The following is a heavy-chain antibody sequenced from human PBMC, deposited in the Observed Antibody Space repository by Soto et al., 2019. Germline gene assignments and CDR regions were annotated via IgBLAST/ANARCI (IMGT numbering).Heavy chain of an antibody. J-gene: IGHJ6*02. Sequence: PGESLKISCKGSGYSFTSYWIGWVRQMPGKGLEWMGGIYPGDSDSRYSPSFQGQVTISADNSISTAYLQWSSLKASDTAMYYCARLDSGSYPYYYYYGMDVWGQGTTVTVS. CDR2: IYPGDSDS. D-gene: IGHD1-26*01. CDR1: GYSFTSYW. V-gene: IGHV5-51*01. CDR3: ARLDSGSYPYYYYYGMDV.